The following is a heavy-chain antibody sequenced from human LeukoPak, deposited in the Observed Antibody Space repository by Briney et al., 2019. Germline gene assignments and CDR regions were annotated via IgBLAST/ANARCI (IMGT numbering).Heavy chain of an antibody. CDR2: IRSNLYGGTP. V-gene: IGHV3-49*04. J-gene: IGHJ4*02. Sequence: GGSLRLSCTASGFTFGDYAMTWVRQAPGKGLEWEGFIRSNLYGGTPEYAASVKGRFTISRDDSNSIAYLEMDSLKTDDTAVYYCTRDQTPYYWGQGTLVTVSS. CDR3: TRDQTPYY. CDR1: GFTFGDYA.